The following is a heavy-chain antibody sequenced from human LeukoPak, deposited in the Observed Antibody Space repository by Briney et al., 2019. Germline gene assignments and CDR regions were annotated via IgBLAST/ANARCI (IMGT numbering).Heavy chain of an antibody. Sequence: SETLSLTCTVSGYSISSGYYWGWIRQPPGKGLEWIGSIYHSGSTYYNPSLKSRVTISVDTSKNQFSLKLSSVTAADTAVYYCARVPGDTAMVYYFDYWGQGTLVTVSS. CDR1: GYSISSGYY. CDR3: ARVPGDTAMVYYFDY. CDR2: IYHSGST. D-gene: IGHD5-18*01. V-gene: IGHV4-38-2*02. J-gene: IGHJ4*02.